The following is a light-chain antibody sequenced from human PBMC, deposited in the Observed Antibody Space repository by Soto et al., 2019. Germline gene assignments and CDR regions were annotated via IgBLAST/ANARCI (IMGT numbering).Light chain of an antibody. CDR3: QQYGTSPWT. CDR2: GAS. J-gene: IGKJ1*01. CDR1: QSVSSNY. V-gene: IGKV3-20*01. Sequence: IGLKQSPGTLSLYQGERATLSCRASQSVSSNYLAWYQQKPGQAPRLLIYGASSSSTGIPDRFSGSGSGTDFTLTISRLEPEDFAVYYCQQYGTSPWTFGQGSKVDIK.